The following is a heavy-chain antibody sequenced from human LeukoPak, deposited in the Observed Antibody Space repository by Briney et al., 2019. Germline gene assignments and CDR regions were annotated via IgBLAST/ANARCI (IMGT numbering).Heavy chain of an antibody. CDR1: VGSFSGYY. Sequence: SETLSLTCAVYVGSFSGYYWSWVRQPPGKGLEWIGEINHSGSTNYNPSLKSRVTISVDTSKNQFSLKLSSVTAADTAVYYCARVNYIEVVRDFWWFDPWGQGTLVTVSS. D-gene: IGHD2-2*01. V-gene: IGHV4-34*01. CDR2: INHSGST. J-gene: IGHJ5*02. CDR3: ARVNYIEVVRDFWWFDP.